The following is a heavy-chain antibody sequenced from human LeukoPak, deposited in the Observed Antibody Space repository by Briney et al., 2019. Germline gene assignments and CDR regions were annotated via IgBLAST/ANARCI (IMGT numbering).Heavy chain of an antibody. V-gene: IGHV4-61*02. Sequence: SETLSLTCTVSGVSISSGSYYWSWIRQPAGKGLEWIGRINTSGSTNYNPSLKSRVTISLDTSKKQFSLKLKSVTAADTAVYYCARDGYYYGLGSPGGGYYYYYMDVWGKGTTVTISS. D-gene: IGHD3-10*01. CDR2: INTSGST. J-gene: IGHJ6*03. CDR1: GVSISSGSYY. CDR3: ARDGYYYGLGSPGGGYYYYYMDV.